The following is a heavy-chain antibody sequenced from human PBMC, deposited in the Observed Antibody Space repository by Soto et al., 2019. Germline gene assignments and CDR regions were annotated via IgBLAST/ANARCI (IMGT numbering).Heavy chain of an antibody. CDR1: GFTVSSYG. V-gene: IGHV3-30*03. J-gene: IGHJ4*02. CDR3: TGEVASGY. D-gene: IGHD2-8*02. Sequence: QVQLVESGGGVVQPGRSLRLSCAASGFTVSSYGMHWVRQAPGKGLEWVAGISRDGGTKYYADSVKGRFTISRDNSRNTLFLEMNSLRGDDMAVYYCTGEVASGYWGQGTLFTVSS. CDR2: ISRDGGTK.